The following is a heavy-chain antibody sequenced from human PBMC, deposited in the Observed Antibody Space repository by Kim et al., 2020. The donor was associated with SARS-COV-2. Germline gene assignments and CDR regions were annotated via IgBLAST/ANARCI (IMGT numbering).Heavy chain of an antibody. D-gene: IGHD3-3*01. V-gene: IGHV4-59*09. CDR3: ARGETNYDFWSGGAAFDI. Sequence: KSRVTISVDTSKNQFSLKLSSVTAADTAVYYWARGETNYDFWSGGAAFDIWGQGTMVTVSS. J-gene: IGHJ3*02.